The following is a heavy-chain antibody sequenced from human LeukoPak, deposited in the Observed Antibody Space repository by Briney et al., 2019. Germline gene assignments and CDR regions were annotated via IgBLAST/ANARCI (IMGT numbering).Heavy chain of an antibody. CDR1: GYSISSGYY. V-gene: IGHV4-38-2*01. Sequence: PSETLSLTCAVAGYSISSGYYWAWTRQPPGRGLEWIANIYHTGNTYYDPSLNSRVTMSVDTSKNQFSLRLSSVTAADTAVYYRARAGGSSSPYYYYYMDVWGKGTTVTVSS. CDR2: IYHTGNT. D-gene: IGHD6-6*01. CDR3: ARAGGSSSPYYYYYMDV. J-gene: IGHJ6*03.